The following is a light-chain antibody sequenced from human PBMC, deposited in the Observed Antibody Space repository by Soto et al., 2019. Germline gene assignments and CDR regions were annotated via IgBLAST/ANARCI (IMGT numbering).Light chain of an antibody. J-gene: IGKJ1*01. CDR2: KAS. Sequence: DIQMTQSPSTLSGSVGARVTITCRASQTISSWLAWYQQKPGKAPKLLIYKASTLKSGVPSRFSGSGSGTEFTLTISSLQPDDFATDYCQHYNSYSEAVGQGTKVDIK. CDR1: QTISSW. V-gene: IGKV1-5*03. CDR3: QHYNSYSEA.